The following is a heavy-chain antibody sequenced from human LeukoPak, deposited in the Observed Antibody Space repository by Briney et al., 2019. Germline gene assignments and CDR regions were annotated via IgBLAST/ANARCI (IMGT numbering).Heavy chain of an antibody. Sequence: AESLKISCKGSGYSFTSYWIGWVRQMPGKGLEWMGIIYPGDSDTRYSPSFQGQVTISADKSISTAYLQWSSLKASDTAMYYCARGYCSGGSCYTIPSWFDPWGQGTLVTVSS. D-gene: IGHD2-15*01. CDR2: IYPGDSDT. CDR3: ARGYCSGGSCYTIPSWFDP. J-gene: IGHJ5*02. V-gene: IGHV5-51*01. CDR1: GYSFTSYW.